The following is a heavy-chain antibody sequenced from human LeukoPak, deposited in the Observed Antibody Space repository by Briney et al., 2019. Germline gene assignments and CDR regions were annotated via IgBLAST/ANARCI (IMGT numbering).Heavy chain of an antibody. Sequence: SETLSLTCTVSGGSISLHYWSWIRQPPGKGLEWLGYIYFTGSTDYNPSLKSRVTISVDTSNNQFSLQLTSVTAADTAVYYCARVDGRGGYIDYWGEGTLVTVSS. V-gene: IGHV4-59*11. CDR3: ARVDGRGGYIDY. CDR2: IYFTGST. J-gene: IGHJ4*02. CDR1: GGSISLHY. D-gene: IGHD5-24*01.